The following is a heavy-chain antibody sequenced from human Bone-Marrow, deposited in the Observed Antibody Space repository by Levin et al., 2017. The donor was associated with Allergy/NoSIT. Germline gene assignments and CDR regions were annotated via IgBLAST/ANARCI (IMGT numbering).Heavy chain of an antibody. J-gene: IGHJ3*02. V-gene: IGHV5-51*01. D-gene: IGHD4-17*01. Sequence: AGGSLRLSCKGSGYSFTSYWIGWVRQMPGKGLEWMGIIYPGDSDTRYSPSFQGQVTISADKSISTAYLQWSSLKASDTAMYYCARPVTTVIYDAFDIWGQGTMVTVSS. CDR3: ARPVTTVIYDAFDI. CDR2: IYPGDSDT. CDR1: GYSFTSYW.